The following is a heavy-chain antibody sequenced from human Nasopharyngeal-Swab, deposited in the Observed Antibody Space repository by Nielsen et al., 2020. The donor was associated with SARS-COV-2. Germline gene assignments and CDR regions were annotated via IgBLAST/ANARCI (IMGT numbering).Heavy chain of an antibody. V-gene: IGHV3-23*01. CDR3: AKDRYSWVAAAAPGVYFDY. CDR2: ISGSGGST. J-gene: IGHJ4*02. D-gene: IGHD6-13*01. Sequence: GESLKISCAASGFPFLSYAISWVRQAPGKGLEWVSAISGSGGSTYYADSVKGRFTISRDNSKNTLYLQMNSLRAEDTAVYYCAKDRYSWVAAAAPGVYFDYWGQGTLVTVSS. CDR1: GFPFLSYA.